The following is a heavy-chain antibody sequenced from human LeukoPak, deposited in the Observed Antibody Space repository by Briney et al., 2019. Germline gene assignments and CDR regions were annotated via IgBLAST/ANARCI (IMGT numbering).Heavy chain of an antibody. J-gene: IGHJ4*02. CDR2: IYYSGST. Sequence: SETLSLTCTVSGGSISSSSYYWGWIRQPPGKGLEWIGSIYYSGSTYYNPSLKSRVTISVDTSKNQFSLKLSSVTAADTAVCYCARESQQSDYWGQGTLVTVSS. D-gene: IGHD6-13*01. CDR1: GGSISSSSYY. CDR3: ARESQQSDY. V-gene: IGHV4-39*02.